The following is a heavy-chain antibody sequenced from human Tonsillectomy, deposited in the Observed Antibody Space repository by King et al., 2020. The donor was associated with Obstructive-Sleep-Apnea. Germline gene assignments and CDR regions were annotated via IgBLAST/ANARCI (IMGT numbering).Heavy chain of an antibody. CDR1: GFTFDDYA. J-gene: IGHJ3*02. CDR3: AKDMGVRAVGLDAFDI. CDR2: ISWNSGSI. Sequence: DVQLVESGGGLVQPGRSLRLSCAASGFTFDDYAMHWVRQAPGKGLEWVSGISWNSGSIGYADSVKGRFTISRDNAKNSLYLQMNSLRAEDTALYYCAKDMGVRAVGLDAFDIWGQGTMVTVSS. V-gene: IGHV3-9*01. D-gene: IGHD6-19*01.